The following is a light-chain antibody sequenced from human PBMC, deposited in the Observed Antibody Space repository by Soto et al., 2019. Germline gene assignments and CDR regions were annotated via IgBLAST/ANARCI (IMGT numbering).Light chain of an antibody. CDR3: QQFGTSPMFT. CDR2: GAS. V-gene: IGKV3-20*01. J-gene: IGKJ2*01. CDR1: QSVSSSY. Sequence: EIVLTQSPGTLSLSPGERATLSCRASQSVSSSYLAWYQQRPGQAPRLLIFGASIRATGVPDRFSGSGSGTDFTLTISRLEPEDFVVYYCQQFGTSPMFTFGQGTKLEI.